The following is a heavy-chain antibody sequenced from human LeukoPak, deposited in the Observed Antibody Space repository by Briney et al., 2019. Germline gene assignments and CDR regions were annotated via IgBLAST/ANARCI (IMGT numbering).Heavy chain of an antibody. V-gene: IGHV3-33*01. D-gene: IGHD4-23*01. CDR2: IWYDGSNK. CDR3: ARDPARLSTVVTPDY. J-gene: IGHJ4*02. CDR1: GFTFSSYG. Sequence: GGSLRLSCAASGFTFSSYGMHWVRQAPGKGLEWVAVIWYDGSNKYYADSVKGRFTISRDNSKSTLYLQMNSLRAEDTAVYYCARDPARLSTVVTPDYWGQGTLVTVSS.